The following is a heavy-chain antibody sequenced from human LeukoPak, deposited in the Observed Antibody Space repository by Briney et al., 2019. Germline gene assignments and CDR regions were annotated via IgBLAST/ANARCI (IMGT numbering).Heavy chain of an antibody. J-gene: IGHJ4*02. CDR2: TNRNGGST. Sequence: GGSLRLSCAASGFTFDDYGMSWVRQAPGKGLEWVSGTNRNGGSTSYADSVKGRFTFSRDNAKNSLYLQMNSLRAEDTALYHCARGGYSSGWYLDYWGQGTLVTVSS. D-gene: IGHD6-19*01. CDR1: GFTFDDYG. CDR3: ARGGYSSGWYLDY. V-gene: IGHV3-20*01.